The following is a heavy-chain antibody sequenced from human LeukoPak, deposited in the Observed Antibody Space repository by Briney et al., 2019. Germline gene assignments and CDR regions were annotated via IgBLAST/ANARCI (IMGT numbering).Heavy chain of an antibody. V-gene: IGHV3-74*01. D-gene: IGHD6-19*01. CDR2: IASDGSST. CDR1: GFTFSSYW. Sequence: PGGSQRLSCAASGFTFSSYWMNWVRQAPGKGLVWVSRIASDGSSTTYADSVKGRFSISRDNAKNTLYLQMNSLRAEDTAVYYCARGHSSGWYGTHYFDYWGQGTLVTVSS. CDR3: ARGHSSGWYGTHYFDY. J-gene: IGHJ4*02.